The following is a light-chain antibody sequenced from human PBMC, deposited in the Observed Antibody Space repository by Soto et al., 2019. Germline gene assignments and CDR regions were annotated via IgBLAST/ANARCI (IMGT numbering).Light chain of an antibody. Sequence: QSALTQPPSASGSLGQSVTISCTGTSSDVGGYYYVSWYQQYPGKAPKLMIYDVSKRPSGVPDRFSGSKSGNTASRTVSGLQAEDEADYYCSSYAGSRTYVFGAGTKLTVL. CDR3: SSYAGSRTYV. V-gene: IGLV2-8*01. CDR2: DVS. J-gene: IGLJ1*01. CDR1: SSDVGGYYY.